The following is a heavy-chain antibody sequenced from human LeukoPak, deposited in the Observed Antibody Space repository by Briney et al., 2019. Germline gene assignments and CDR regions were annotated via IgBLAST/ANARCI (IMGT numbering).Heavy chain of an antibody. CDR3: ARDHSGSPH. J-gene: IGHJ4*02. D-gene: IGHD1-26*01. Sequence: PGGSLRLSCAASGFTFSSYNMNWVRQAPGRGLEWVSSTSTTSNYIYYADSVKGRFTISRDNAKNSLYLQMNSLRAEDTAVYYCARDHSGSPHWGQGTLVTVSS. CDR1: GFTFSSYN. V-gene: IGHV3-21*01. CDR2: TSTTSNYI.